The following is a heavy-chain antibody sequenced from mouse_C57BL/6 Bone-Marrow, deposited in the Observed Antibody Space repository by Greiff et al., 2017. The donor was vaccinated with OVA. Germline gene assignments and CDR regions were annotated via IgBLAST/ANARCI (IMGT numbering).Heavy chain of an antibody. Sequence: EVQLVESGGGLVQPGGSLKLSCAASGFTFSDYGMAWVRQAPEKGLEWVAYISSGSSTIYYADTVKGRFTISRDNAKNTLFLQMTSLRSEDTAMYYCARTYYYGSSYVHYFDYWGQGTTLTVSS. V-gene: IGHV5-17*01. D-gene: IGHD1-1*01. CDR2: ISSGSSTI. CDR1: GFTFSDYG. J-gene: IGHJ2*01. CDR3: ARTYYYGSSYVHYFDY.